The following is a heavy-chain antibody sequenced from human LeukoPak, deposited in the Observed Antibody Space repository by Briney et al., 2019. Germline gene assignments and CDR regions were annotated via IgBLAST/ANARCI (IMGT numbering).Heavy chain of an antibody. Sequence: ASVKVSCKASGYTFTTYHMHWVRQAPGQGLEWVGMIDTCDGNTNYAQKFLDRVTMTRDTSTSTVYMELSGLRSYDTAVYYCATERSGGTWFDPWGQGTLVTVSS. CDR3: ATERSGGTWFDP. CDR1: GYTFTTYH. V-gene: IGHV1-46*01. D-gene: IGHD2-15*01. J-gene: IGHJ5*02. CDR2: IDTCDGNT.